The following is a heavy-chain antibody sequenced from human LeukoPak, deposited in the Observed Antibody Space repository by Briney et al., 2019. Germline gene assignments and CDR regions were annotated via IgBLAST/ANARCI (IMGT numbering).Heavy chain of an antibody. CDR1: GFTFSSYT. V-gene: IGHV3-21*04. CDR3: ASAYYSDAFDI. CDR2: ISSSGSYI. J-gene: IGHJ3*02. Sequence: GGSLRLSCAVSGFTFSSYTMNWVRQTPGKGLEWVSSISSSGSYIYYADSVKGRFTISRDNVRNSLYLQMNSLRAEDTAVYYCASAYYSDAFDIWGQGTMVTVSS. D-gene: IGHD3-10*01.